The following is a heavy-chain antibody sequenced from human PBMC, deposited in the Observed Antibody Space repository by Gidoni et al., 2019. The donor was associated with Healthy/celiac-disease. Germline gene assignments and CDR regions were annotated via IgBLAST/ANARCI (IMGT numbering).Heavy chain of an antibody. CDR1: GGSFSGYY. V-gene: IGHV4-34*01. D-gene: IGHD3-10*01. CDR3: ARGRAFAPYYYDGMDV. J-gene: IGHJ6*02. Sequence: QVQLQQWGAGLLKPSETLSLTCAVYGGSFSGYYWSWIRQPPGKGLEWIGEINHSGSTNYNPSLKSRVTISVDTSKNQFSLKLSSVTAADTAVYYCARGRAFAPYYYDGMDVWGQGTTVTVSS. CDR2: INHSGST.